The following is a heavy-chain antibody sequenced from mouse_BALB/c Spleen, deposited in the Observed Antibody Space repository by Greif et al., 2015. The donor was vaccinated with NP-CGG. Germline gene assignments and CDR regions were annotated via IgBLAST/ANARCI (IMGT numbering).Heavy chain of an antibody. J-gene: IGHJ4*01. V-gene: IGHV2-9*02. CDR3: ARDLEDYAMDY. Sequence: VMLVESGPGLVAPSQSLSITCTVSGFSLTSYGVHWVRRPPGKGLEWLGVIWAGGSTNYNSALMSRLSISKDNSKSQVFLKMNSLQTDDTAMYYCARDLEDYAMDYWGQGTSVTVSS. CDR2: IWAGGST. CDR1: GFSLTSYG.